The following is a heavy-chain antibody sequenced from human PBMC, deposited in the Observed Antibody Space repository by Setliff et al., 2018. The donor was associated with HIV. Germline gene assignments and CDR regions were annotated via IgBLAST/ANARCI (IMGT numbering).Heavy chain of an antibody. Sequence: GASVKVSCKASGGTFSSYSITWVRQAPGQGLEWVGGIIPIFGTTNYAQKFQGRVTITTDESTTTAYMELSSLRSEDTALYYCARSSGIAAAGLYYYYMDVWGKGTTVTVSS. J-gene: IGHJ6*03. V-gene: IGHV1-69*05. CDR2: IIPIFGTT. CDR3: ARSSGIAAAGLYYYYMDV. D-gene: IGHD6-13*01. CDR1: GGTFSSYS.